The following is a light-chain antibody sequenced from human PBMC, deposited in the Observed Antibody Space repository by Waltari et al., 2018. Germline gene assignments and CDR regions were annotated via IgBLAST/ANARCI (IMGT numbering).Light chain of an antibody. CDR3: QQYYITPFT. CDR2: WAS. J-gene: IGKJ3*01. CDR1: PSVLYTSNSKRY. Sequence: DIVMTQSPDSLAVSLGERATINFKSSPSVLYTSNSKRYLAWYQQKPGQPPKLLINWASTREAGVPDRFSGSGAETDFTLTISSLQAEDVAVYYCQQYYITPFTFGPGTKVEIK. V-gene: IGKV4-1*01.